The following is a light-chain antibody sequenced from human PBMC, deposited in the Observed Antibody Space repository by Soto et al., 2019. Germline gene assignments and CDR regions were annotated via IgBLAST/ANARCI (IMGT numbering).Light chain of an antibody. J-gene: IGKJ2*01. Sequence: EIVLTQSPGTLSLSPGERATLSCRASQSIGSSYLAWYQQKPGQAPTLLIYGTSSRATGIPDRFSGSGSGTDLTLTISRLEPEDFAVYFCQQYESSPRTFGQGTKLEIK. CDR3: QQYESSPRT. V-gene: IGKV3-20*01. CDR1: QSIGSSY. CDR2: GTS.